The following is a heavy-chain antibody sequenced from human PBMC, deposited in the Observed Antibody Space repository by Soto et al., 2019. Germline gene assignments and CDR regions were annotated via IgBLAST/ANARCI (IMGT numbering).Heavy chain of an antibody. CDR3: ARVVAGFLYFDY. D-gene: IGHD6-19*01. J-gene: IGHJ4*02. CDR2: IYYSGST. V-gene: IGHV4-59*01. Sequence: KTSETLSLTCTVSGGSISSYYWSWIRQPPGKGLEWIGYIYYSGSTNYNPSPKSRVTISVDTSKNQFSLKLSSVTAADTAVYYCARVVAGFLYFDYWGQGTLVTVSS. CDR1: GGSISSYY.